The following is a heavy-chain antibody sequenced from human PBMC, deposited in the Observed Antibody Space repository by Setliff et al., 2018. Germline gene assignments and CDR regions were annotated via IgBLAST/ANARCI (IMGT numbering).Heavy chain of an antibody. J-gene: IGHJ3*02. CDR3: ARGGPRQGGAFDI. CDR2: IWYDGSKK. Sequence: SLRLSCAASGFTFSSYGMYWVRQAPGKGLEWVAVIWYDGSKKYYADSVKGRLTISRDNSNNTLYLQMNSLRVEDTAVYYCARGGPRQGGAFDIWGQGTMVPVSS. V-gene: IGHV3-33*01. CDR1: GFTFSSYG.